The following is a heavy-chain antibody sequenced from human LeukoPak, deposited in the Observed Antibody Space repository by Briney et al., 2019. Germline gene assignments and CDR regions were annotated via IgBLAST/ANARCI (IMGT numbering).Heavy chain of an antibody. D-gene: IGHD4-23*01. CDR3: GKVGGNSNS. J-gene: IGHJ4*02. Sequence: PSHSLSLACAVSGPSITSDIFYWNWIHQHPGKGLEWIGAIHNCSGTSYNPFLESRLTISLDTSENQFFLKMSYVAASDTAMYYCGKVGGNSNSWGQGTLVTVSS. CDR2: IHNCSGT. CDR1: GPSITSDIFY. V-gene: IGHV4-31*11.